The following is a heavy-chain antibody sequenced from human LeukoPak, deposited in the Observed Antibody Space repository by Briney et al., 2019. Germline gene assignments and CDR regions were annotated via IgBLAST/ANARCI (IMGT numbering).Heavy chain of an antibody. CDR1: GYTFTGYY. CDR2: INTHSGGT. V-gene: IGHV1-2*02. CDR3: ARDITMMVVPMEWFDP. Sequence: ASVKVSCKASGYTFTGYYIHWVRHAPGQGLEWMGCINTHSGGTNYAQKLQGRVTMTRATSISTAYMELSRLRSDDTAVYYCARDITMMVVPMEWFDPCGEGTLVTVSS. D-gene: IGHD3-22*01. J-gene: IGHJ5*02.